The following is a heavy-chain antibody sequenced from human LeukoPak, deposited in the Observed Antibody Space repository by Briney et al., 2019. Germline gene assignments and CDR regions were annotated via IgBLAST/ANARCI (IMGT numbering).Heavy chain of an antibody. CDR1: GFLVSNNH. V-gene: IGHV3-66*01. J-gene: IGHJ4*02. Sequence: GGSLRLSCAAAGFLVSNNHMSWVRQSPGKGLEWVSVIYTDGDTYYSDSVRGRFTISRDNSKNTVYLQMNNLRADDTSVYYCARDPGYCSRGHCYSYDYWGQGTLVTVSS. CDR2: IYTDGDT. CDR3: ARDPGYCSRGHCYSYDY. D-gene: IGHD2-15*01.